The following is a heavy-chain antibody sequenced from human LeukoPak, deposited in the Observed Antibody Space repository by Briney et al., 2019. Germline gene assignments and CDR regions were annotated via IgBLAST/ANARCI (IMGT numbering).Heavy chain of an antibody. V-gene: IGHV4-34*01. Sequence: SETLSLTCAVYGGSFSGYYWSWIRQPPGKGLEWIGEINHSGSTNYNPSLKSRVTISVDTSKNQFSLKLSSVTAADTAVYYCARGRTTTVTTKFVIYWGQGTLVTVSS. CDR3: ARGRTTTVTTKFVIY. CDR1: GGSFSGYY. J-gene: IGHJ4*02. CDR2: INHSGST. D-gene: IGHD4-17*01.